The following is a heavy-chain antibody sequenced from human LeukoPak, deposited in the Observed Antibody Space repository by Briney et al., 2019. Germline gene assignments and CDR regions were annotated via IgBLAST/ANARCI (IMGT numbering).Heavy chain of an antibody. V-gene: IGHV4-59*01. CDR3: ARGRDNYGSGDS. CDR2: MYYDGTS. Sequence: SETLSLTCTVSGGSITSSYWSWIRQSPGKGLECLGYMYYDGTSNYNPSLKSRVTISIDSSKNQFSLRLSSVTAADTAVYYCARGRDNYGSGDSWGQGILVTVSS. J-gene: IGHJ4*02. D-gene: IGHD3-10*01. CDR1: GGSITSSY.